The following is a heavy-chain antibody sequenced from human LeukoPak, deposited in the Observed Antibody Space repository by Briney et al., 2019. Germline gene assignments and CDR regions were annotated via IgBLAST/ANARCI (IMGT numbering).Heavy chain of an antibody. V-gene: IGHV1-2*02. D-gene: IGHD2-15*01. J-gene: IGHJ5*02. CDR2: INPNSSST. CDR1: GYTFTGYY. Sequence: ASVKVSCKASGYTFTGYYMHWVRQAPGQGLEWMGWINPNSSSTNYAQKFQGRVTMTRDTSISTAYMELSRLRSDDTALYYRAREGCSGGNCYRRPMNWFDPWGQGTLVTVSS. CDR3: AREGCSGGNCYRRPMNWFDP.